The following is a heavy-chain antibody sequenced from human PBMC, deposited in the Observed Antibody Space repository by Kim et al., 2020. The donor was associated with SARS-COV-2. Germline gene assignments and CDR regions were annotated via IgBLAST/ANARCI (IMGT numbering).Heavy chain of an antibody. D-gene: IGHD3-16*02. CDR3: ARGGRLRLGELSLGY. Sequence: PSLKSRVHISVDTSKNQFSLKLGSVTAADTAVYYCARGGRLRLGELSLGYWGQGTLVTVSS. V-gene: IGHV4-34*01. J-gene: IGHJ4*02.